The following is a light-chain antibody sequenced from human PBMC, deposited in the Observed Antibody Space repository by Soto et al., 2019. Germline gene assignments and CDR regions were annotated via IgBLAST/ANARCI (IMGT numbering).Light chain of an antibody. J-gene: IGKJ5*01. CDR1: QGIGST. CDR2: DTS. Sequence: EIIMTKSPATLSVSPGEGATLSCRASQGIGSTLAWYQHKPGQTPRLLIYDTSTRATGVPARFSGSRSGTEFTLTISSLQSEDFAVYYCQQHNNWPPITFGQGTRLEIK. V-gene: IGKV3-15*01. CDR3: QQHNNWPPIT.